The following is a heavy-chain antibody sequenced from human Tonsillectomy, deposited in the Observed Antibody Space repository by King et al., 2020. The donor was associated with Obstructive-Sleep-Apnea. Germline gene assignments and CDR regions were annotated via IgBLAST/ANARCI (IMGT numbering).Heavy chain of an antibody. CDR3: AKSGYSSGWYVDY. CDR2: ISSSSSTI. D-gene: IGHD6-19*01. Sequence: DVQLVESGGGLVQPGGSLRLSCAASGFTFSSYSMNLVRQAPGKGLAWVSYISSSSSTIYYADSVKGRFTISRDNAKNSLYLQMNSLRAEDTAVYYCAKSGYSSGWYVDYWGQGTLVTVSS. J-gene: IGHJ4*02. CDR1: GFTFSSYS. V-gene: IGHV3-48*04.